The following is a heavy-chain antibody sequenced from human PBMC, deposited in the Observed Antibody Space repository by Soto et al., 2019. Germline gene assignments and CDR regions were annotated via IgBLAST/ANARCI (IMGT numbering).Heavy chain of an antibody. CDR3: ARGSSSSYAYFDY. D-gene: IGHD6-6*01. Sequence: QVQLVESGGGLVKPGGSLRLSCAASGFTFSDYYMSWIRQAPGKGLEWVSYISSSSSYTNYADSVKGRFTISRDNAKNSLYLQMNSLRAEDTAVSYCARGSSSSYAYFDYWGQGTLVTVSS. J-gene: IGHJ4*02. CDR1: GFTFSDYY. CDR2: ISSSSSYT. V-gene: IGHV3-11*06.